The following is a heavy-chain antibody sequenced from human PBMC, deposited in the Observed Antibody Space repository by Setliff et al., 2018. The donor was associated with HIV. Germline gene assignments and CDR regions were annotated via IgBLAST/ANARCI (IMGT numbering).Heavy chain of an antibody. J-gene: IGHJ5*02. Sequence: SLTCTVSGGPISSGGYSWSWIRQPPGKGLEWIGYINTSGTTNYNPSLKSRVTISVDTSKNQFSLKLSSATAADTAVYFCARRSDWFDPWGQGTLVTVSS. CDR1: GGPISSGGYS. CDR3: ARRSDWFDP. V-gene: IGHV4-61*09. CDR2: INTSGTT.